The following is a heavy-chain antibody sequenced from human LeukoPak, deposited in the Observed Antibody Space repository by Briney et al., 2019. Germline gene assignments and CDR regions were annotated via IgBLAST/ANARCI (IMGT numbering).Heavy chain of an antibody. D-gene: IGHD1-1*01. Sequence: PSETLSLTCTVSGGSISSHYWSWIRQPPGKGLEWIGYIYYSGSTNYNPSLKSRVTISVDTSKNQFSLKLSSVTAADAAVYYCARDGVNQGTRSGWFDPWGQGTLVTVSS. J-gene: IGHJ5*02. CDR2: IYYSGST. V-gene: IGHV4-59*11. CDR1: GGSISSHY. CDR3: ARDGVNQGTRSGWFDP.